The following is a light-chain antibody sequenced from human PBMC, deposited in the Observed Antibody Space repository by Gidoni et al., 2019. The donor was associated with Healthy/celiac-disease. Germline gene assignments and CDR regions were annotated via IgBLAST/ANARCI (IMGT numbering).Light chain of an antibody. J-gene: IGKJ2*01. V-gene: IGKV1-39*01. CDR2: AAS. CDR3: QQSYSTPLYT. CDR1: QSISSY. Sequence: DIQMTQSPSSLSAPVGDRGTITCRARQSISSYLNWYQQKPGKDPKLLIYAASSLQSGVPSSFSGSGSGTDVTLTISSLQPEDFATYYCQQSYSTPLYTFGQGTKLEIK.